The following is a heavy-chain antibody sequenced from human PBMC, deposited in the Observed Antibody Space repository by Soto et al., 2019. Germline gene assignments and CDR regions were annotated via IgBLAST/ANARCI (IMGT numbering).Heavy chain of an antibody. D-gene: IGHD6-6*01. V-gene: IGHV1-2*04. CDR2: INPNSGGT. CDR1: GYTFTGYY. CDR3: ARGLPARPSHYYYYYGMDV. Sequence: QVQLVQSGAEVKKPGASVKVSCKASGYTFTGYYMHWVRQAPGQGLEWMGWINPNSGGTNYAQKFQGWVTMTRDTSISTAYMELSRLRSDDTAVYYCARGLPARPSHYYYYYGMDVWGQGTTVTVSS. J-gene: IGHJ6*02.